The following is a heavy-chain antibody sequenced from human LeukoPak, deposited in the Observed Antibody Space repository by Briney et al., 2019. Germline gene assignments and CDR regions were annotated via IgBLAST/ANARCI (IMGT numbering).Heavy chain of an antibody. J-gene: IGHJ5*02. CDR3: ARAQYCSSTSCYSSWFDP. CDR1: GGSIISGGYY. CDR2: IYYSGST. Sequence: SQTLSLTCTVSGGSIISGGYYWSWIRQHPGEGLEWIGYIYYSGSTYYNPSLKSRVTISVDTSKNQFSLKLSSVTAADTAVYYCARAQYCSSTSCYSSWFDPWGQGTLVTVSS. V-gene: IGHV4-31*03. D-gene: IGHD2-2*02.